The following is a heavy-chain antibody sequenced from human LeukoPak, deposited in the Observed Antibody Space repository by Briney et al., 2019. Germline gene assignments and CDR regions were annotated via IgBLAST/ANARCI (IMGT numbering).Heavy chain of an antibody. V-gene: IGHV1-69*13. CDR3: ASSRVYSSSWPDY. J-gene: IGHJ4*02. D-gene: IGHD6-13*01. CDR2: IIPIFGTA. Sequence: ASVKVSCKASGGTFSSYAISWVRQAPGQGLEWMGGIIPIFGTANYAQKFQGRVTITADESTSTAYMELSSLRSEDTAVYYCASSRVYSSSWPDYWGQGTLVTVSS. CDR1: GGTFSSYA.